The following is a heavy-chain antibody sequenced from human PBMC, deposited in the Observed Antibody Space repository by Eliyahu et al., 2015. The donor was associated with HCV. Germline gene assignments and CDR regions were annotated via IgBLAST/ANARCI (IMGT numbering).Heavy chain of an antibody. Sequence: QVQLVESGGGVVQPGRSLRLSCAASRFTFSSXGMHWVRQAPGKGLEWVAVIWYDGSNKYYADSVKGRFTISRDNSKNTLYLQMNSLRAEDTAVYYCARLLLWFGEPIPDFDIWGQGTMVTVSS. V-gene: IGHV3-33*01. CDR2: IWYDGSNK. CDR3: ARLLLWFGEPIPDFDI. D-gene: IGHD3-10*01. CDR1: RFTFSSXG. J-gene: IGHJ3*02.